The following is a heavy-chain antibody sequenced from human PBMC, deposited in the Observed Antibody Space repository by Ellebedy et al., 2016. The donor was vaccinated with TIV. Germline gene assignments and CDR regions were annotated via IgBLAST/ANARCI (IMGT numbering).Heavy chain of an antibody. Sequence: GGSLRLSCAASGFTFSGYSMNWVRQAPGKGLEWVSYIDSSGVTVFYADSVEGRFTISRDNAKNSMYLQMNSLRDEDTAVYYCARDQWLGRAYYFDYWGQGTLLTVSS. CDR1: GFTFSGYS. J-gene: IGHJ4*02. V-gene: IGHV3-48*02. CDR2: IDSSGVTV. CDR3: ARDQWLGRAYYFDY. D-gene: IGHD6-19*01.